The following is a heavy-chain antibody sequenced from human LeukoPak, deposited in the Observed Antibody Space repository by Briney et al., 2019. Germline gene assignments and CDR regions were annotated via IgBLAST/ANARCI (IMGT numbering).Heavy chain of an antibody. V-gene: IGHV3-23*01. CDR3: AKENKDIVVVVALNGFDY. J-gene: IGHJ4*02. CDR1: GFTLSSYA. CDR2: ISGSGGST. Sequence: GGSLSLSCAASGFTLSSYAMSWVHQAPGKGLEWVSAISGSGGSTYYADSVKGRFTISRDNSKNTLYLQMNSLRAEDTAVYYCAKENKDIVVVVALNGFDYWGQGTLVTVSS. D-gene: IGHD2-15*01.